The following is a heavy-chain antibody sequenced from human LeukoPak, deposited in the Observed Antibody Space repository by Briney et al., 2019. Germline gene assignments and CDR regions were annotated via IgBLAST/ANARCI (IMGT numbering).Heavy chain of an antibody. V-gene: IGHV3-11*03. J-gene: IGHJ4*02. CDR2: ISSSSSYT. CDR3: AAGTAADF. Sequence: GGSLRLSCVVSGIPFSDYYMSWIRQAPGKGLEWTSYISSSSSYTDYADSVKGRFTISRDNAKSALYLQLNSLRLEDTAVYYCAAGTAADFWGQGTLVTVSS. CDR1: GIPFSDYY. D-gene: IGHD6-13*01.